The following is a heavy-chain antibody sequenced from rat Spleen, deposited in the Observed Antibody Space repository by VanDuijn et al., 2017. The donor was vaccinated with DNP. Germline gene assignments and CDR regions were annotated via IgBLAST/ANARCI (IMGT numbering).Heavy chain of an antibody. CDR3: ARETYLDY. Sequence: EVQLQESGPGLVESSQSLSLTCSVTGYSITRNYRWNWIRKFPGNKMEWIGHISYSGSPTYNPSLKSRISITRDTSKNQFFLQLTSVTTEDTATYYCARETYLDYWGQGVMVTVSS. J-gene: IGHJ2*01. CDR2: ISYSGSP. CDR1: GYSITRNY. V-gene: IGHV3-1*01.